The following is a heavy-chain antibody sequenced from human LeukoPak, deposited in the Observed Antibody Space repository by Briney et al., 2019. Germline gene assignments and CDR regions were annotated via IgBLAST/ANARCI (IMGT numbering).Heavy chain of an antibody. CDR3: AAGPTITIFGVVSLDAFDI. Sequence: VKVSCKASGFTFTSSAMQWVRQARGPRLEWIGWIVVGSGNTNYAQKFQEGVTITRDMSTSTAYMELSSLRSEDTAVYYCAAGPTITIFGVVSLDAFDIWGQGTMVTVSS. J-gene: IGHJ3*02. CDR2: IVVGSGNT. D-gene: IGHD3-3*01. CDR1: GFTFTSSA. V-gene: IGHV1-58*02.